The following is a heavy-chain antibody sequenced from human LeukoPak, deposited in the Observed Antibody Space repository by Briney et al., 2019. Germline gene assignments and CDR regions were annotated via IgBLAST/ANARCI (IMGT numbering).Heavy chain of an antibody. J-gene: IGHJ6*03. D-gene: IGHD2-2*01. CDR3: ARDGIVVRKYYYYYMDV. CDR2: ISSSGSTI. Sequence: PGGSLRLSCIGSGFTFSKTWMMWVRQAPGKGLEWVSYISSSGSTIYYADSVKGRFTISRDNAKNSLYLQMNSLRAEDTAVYYCARDGIVVRKYYYYYMDVWGKGTTVTVSS. CDR1: GFTFSKTW. V-gene: IGHV3-11*01.